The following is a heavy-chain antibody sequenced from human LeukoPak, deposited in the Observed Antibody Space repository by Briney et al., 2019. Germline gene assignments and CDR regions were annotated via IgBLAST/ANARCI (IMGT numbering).Heavy chain of an antibody. CDR3: AKASWVSSTDAVR. Sequence: GASVKVSCKASGYTFTGYYMHWVRQAPGQGLGWMGWINPVSGGTNYAQRFQGRVTMTRDTSISTAYMELSRLRFDDTAIYYCAKASWVSSTDAVRWGQGTLVTVSS. CDR1: GYTFTGYY. D-gene: IGHD3-16*01. CDR2: INPVSGGT. J-gene: IGHJ4*02. V-gene: IGHV1-2*02.